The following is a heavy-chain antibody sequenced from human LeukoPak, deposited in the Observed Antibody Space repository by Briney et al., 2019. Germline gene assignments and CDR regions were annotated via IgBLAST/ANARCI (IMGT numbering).Heavy chain of an antibody. V-gene: IGHV1-2*04. CDR3: ARGSTTWSYGMDV. J-gene: IGHJ6*02. CDR2: INPNSGGT. CDR1: GYTFTGYY. Sequence: ASVKVSCKASGYTFTGYYIQWVRQAPGQVLEWMGWINPNSGGTNYAQKFQGWVTMTRDTSISTDYMEVSRLKSDDTAVYYCARGSTTWSYGMDVWGHGTTVIVSS. D-gene: IGHD3-3*01.